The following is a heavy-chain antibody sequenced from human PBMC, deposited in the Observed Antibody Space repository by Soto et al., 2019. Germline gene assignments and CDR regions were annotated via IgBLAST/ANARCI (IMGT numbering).Heavy chain of an antibody. Sequence: EVQLLESGGGLVQPGGSLRLSCAASGFTFSSYAMTWVRQAPGKGLEWVSSISGSGGSTYYADSVKGRFTLSRDNSKSTLYLQMNSLRTEDTAVYHCAKTDRVEAPGHFDYWGQGALVAVSS. CDR3: AKTDRVEAPGHFDY. D-gene: IGHD2-2*01. CDR2: ISGSGGST. V-gene: IGHV3-23*01. J-gene: IGHJ4*02. CDR1: GFTFSSYA.